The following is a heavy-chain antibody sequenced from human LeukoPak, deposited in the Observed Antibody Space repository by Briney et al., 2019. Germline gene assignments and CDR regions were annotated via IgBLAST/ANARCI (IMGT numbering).Heavy chain of an antibody. J-gene: IGHJ3*02. Sequence: SVKVSCKASGYTFTGYYMHWVRQAPGQGLEWMGWINTNTGNPTYAQGFTGRFVFSLDTSVSTVYLQISSLKAEDTAVYYCARDLTPRIAVVGGSDWDAFDIWGQGTMVTVSS. CDR2: INTNTGNP. D-gene: IGHD6-19*01. CDR1: GYTFTGYY. V-gene: IGHV7-4-1*02. CDR3: ARDLTPRIAVVGGSDWDAFDI.